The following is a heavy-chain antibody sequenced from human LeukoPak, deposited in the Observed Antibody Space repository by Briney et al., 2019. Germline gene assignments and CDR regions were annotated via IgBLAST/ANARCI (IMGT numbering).Heavy chain of an antibody. Sequence: GRSLRLSCAASGFTFSSYWMSWVRQAPGKGLEWVANIKQDGSEKYYVDSVKGRFTISRDNAKNSLYLQMNSLRAEDTAVYYCARVNSDSSGYPNWFDPWGQGTLVTVSS. CDR3: ARVNSDSSGYPNWFDP. D-gene: IGHD3-22*01. J-gene: IGHJ5*02. V-gene: IGHV3-7*01. CDR1: GFTFSSYW. CDR2: IKQDGSEK.